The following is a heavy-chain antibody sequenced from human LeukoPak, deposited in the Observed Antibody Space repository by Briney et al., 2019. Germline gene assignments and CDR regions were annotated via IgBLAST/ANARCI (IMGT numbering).Heavy chain of an antibody. V-gene: IGHV3-21*01. J-gene: IGHJ4*02. CDR3: ARATYYYDSSGYYYPGFDY. CDR1: GFTFSSYS. D-gene: IGHD3-22*01. CDR2: ISSSSYI. Sequence: GGSLRLSCAASGFTFSSYSMTWVRQAPGKGLEWVSSISSSSYIYYADSVKGRFTISRDNAKNSLYLQMNSLRAEDTAVYYCARATYYYDSSGYYYPGFDYWGQGTLVTVSS.